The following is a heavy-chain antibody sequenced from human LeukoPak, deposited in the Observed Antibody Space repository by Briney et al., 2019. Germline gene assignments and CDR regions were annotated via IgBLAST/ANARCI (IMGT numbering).Heavy chain of an antibody. V-gene: IGHV3-53*01. CDR1: GVTFSSYA. D-gene: IGHD3-10*01. CDR3: ARSLRVRGVPDYMDV. Sequence: GGSLRLSCTTSGVTFSSYAMSWVRQAPGKGLEWVSVIHKNAITYYADTVKGRFTISRDNSKNMLYLQMNRLRAEDTAVYYCARSLRVRGVPDYMDVWGKGTTVIISS. CDR2: IHKNAIT. J-gene: IGHJ6*03.